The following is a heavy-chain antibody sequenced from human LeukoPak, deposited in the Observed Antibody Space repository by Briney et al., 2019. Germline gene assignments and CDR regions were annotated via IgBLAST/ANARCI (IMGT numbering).Heavy chain of an antibody. J-gene: IGHJ6*02. Sequence: GGSLRLSCAASGFTFSSYWMHWVRQAPGKGLVWVSRINRDGSSTSYADSVKGRFTISRDNAKNTLYLQMNSLRAEDTAVYYCVREYYDFWSGYYYYYYGMDVWGQGTTVTVSS. CDR1: GFTFSSYW. D-gene: IGHD3-3*01. CDR2: INRDGSST. V-gene: IGHV3-74*01. CDR3: VREYYDFWSGYYYYYYGMDV.